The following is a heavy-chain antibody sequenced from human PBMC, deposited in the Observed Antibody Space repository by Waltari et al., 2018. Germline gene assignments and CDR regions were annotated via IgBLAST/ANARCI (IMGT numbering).Heavy chain of an antibody. Sequence: QVQLQESGPGLVKPSGTLSLTCAVSGGSISSSNWGSCVRQPHGQGLEGIGEIYHSGSTNYNPSLKSRVTISVDKSKNQFSLKLSSVTAADTAVYYCASFGCSGGSCYSGVQYFDLWGRGTLVTVSS. CDR3: ASFGCSGGSCYSGVQYFDL. D-gene: IGHD2-15*01. V-gene: IGHV4-4*02. CDR1: GGSISSSNW. J-gene: IGHJ2*01. CDR2: IYHSGST.